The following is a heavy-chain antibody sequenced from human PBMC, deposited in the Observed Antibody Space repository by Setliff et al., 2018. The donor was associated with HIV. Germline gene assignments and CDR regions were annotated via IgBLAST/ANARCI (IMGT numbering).Heavy chain of an antibody. Sequence: GASVKVSCKASGDTLSIHPISWVRQAPGRGLDWMGGIIPIFGTANYAQKLQGRVTITTDESTSTAYMELSSLRSEDTAVYYCARGDPGHFDYWGQGTLVTVSS. V-gene: IGHV1-69*05. J-gene: IGHJ4*02. CDR1: GDTLSIHP. CDR3: ARGDPGHFDY. CDR2: IIPIFGTA.